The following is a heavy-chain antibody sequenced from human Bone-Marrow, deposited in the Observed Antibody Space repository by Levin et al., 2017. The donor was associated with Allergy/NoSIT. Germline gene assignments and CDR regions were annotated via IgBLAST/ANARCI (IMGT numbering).Heavy chain of an antibody. V-gene: IGHV3-23*01. Sequence: GESLKISCAASGFTFSSYAMSWVRQAPGKGLEWVSSISGSGGSTYYADSVKGRFTISRDNSKNTLYLQMNSLRAEDTAVYYCAKDRERFDPWGQGTLVTVSS. CDR1: GFTFSSYA. CDR2: ISGSGGST. J-gene: IGHJ5*02. CDR3: AKDRERFDP.